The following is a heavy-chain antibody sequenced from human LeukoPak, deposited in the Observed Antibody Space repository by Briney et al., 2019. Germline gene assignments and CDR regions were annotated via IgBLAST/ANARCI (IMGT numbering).Heavy chain of an antibody. J-gene: IGHJ4*02. D-gene: IGHD4-17*01. CDR1: GFTFSSYS. CDR3: ARLIYVTTSDY. Sequence: PGGSLTLSCAASGFTFSSYSMNWVRQAPGKGLEWVSSISTSSSYIYYADSVKGRFTISRDNAKNSLYLQMNSLRAEDTAVYYCARLIYVTTSDYWGQGTLVTVSS. V-gene: IGHV3-21*01. CDR2: ISTSSSYI.